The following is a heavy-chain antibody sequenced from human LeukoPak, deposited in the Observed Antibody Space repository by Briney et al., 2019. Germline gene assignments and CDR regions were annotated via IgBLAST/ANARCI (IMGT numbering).Heavy chain of an antibody. D-gene: IGHD2-15*01. CDR1: GFTFSSYS. Sequence: GGSLRLSCAASGFTFSSYSMNWVRQAPGKGLEWVSSISSSSSYIYYADSVKGRFTISRDNAKNSLYLQMYSLRAEDTAVYYCARADYCSGGSCYPSCYYGMDIWGQGTTVTVSS. CDR2: ISSSSSYI. J-gene: IGHJ6*02. CDR3: ARADYCSGGSCYPSCYYGMDI. V-gene: IGHV3-21*01.